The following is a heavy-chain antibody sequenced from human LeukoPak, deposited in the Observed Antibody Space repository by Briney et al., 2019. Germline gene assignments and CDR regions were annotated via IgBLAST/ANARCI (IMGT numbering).Heavy chain of an antibody. J-gene: IGHJ4*02. CDR2: IIPIFGTA. V-gene: IGHV1-69*05. D-gene: IGHD6-13*01. CDR1: GGTFSSYA. CDR3: ARALGSSSWADY. Sequence: SVKISCKASGGTFSSYAISWVRQAPGQGLEWMGGIIPIFGTANYAQKFQGRVTITTDESTSTAYMELSSLRSEDTAVYYCARALGSSSWADYWGQGTLVTVSS.